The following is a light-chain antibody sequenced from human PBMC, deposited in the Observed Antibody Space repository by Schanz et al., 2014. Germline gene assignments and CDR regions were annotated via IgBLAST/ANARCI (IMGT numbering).Light chain of an antibody. CDR2: DVS. Sequence: QSALTQPASVSGSPGQSITISCTGTSSDVGGYNYVSWHQQHPGKAPKLMIYDVSNRPSGVSNRFSGSKSGNTASLTISGLQAEDEAVYFCSSYAGSNKEVFGGGTKLTVL. CDR3: SSYAGSNKEV. CDR1: SSDVGGYNY. J-gene: IGLJ3*02. V-gene: IGLV2-14*03.